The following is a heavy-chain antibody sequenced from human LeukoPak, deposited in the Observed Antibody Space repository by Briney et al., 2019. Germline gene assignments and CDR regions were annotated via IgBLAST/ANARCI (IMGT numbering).Heavy chain of an antibody. CDR3: ARVLSKKVHDSSGYYPFDY. CDR2: MNPNSGNT. J-gene: IGHJ4*02. V-gene: IGHV1-8*01. Sequence: ASVKVSCTASGDTFTSYDINWVRQASGQGLEWMGWMNPNSGNTGYAQKFQGRVTMTRNTSISTAYMELSSLRSEDTAVYYCARVLSKKVHDSSGYYPFDYWGQGTLVTVSS. CDR1: GDTFTSYD. D-gene: IGHD3-22*01.